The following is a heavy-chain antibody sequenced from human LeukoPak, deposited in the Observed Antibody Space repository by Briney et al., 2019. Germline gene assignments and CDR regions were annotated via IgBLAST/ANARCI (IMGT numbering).Heavy chain of an antibody. CDR3: ARRAMIVGYGMDV. V-gene: IGHV1-46*01. J-gene: IGHJ6*02. CDR1: GYTFTSYY. CDR2: INPSGGST. Sequence: ASVKVSCKASGYTFTSYYMHWMRQAPGQGLEWMGIINPSGGSTSYAQNFQGRVTMTRDTSTSTVYMELSSLRSEDTAVYYCARRAMIVGYGMDVWGQGTTVTVSS. D-gene: IGHD3-22*01.